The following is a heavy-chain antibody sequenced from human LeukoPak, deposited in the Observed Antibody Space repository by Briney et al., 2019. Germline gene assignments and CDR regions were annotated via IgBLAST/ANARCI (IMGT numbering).Heavy chain of an antibody. CDR2: VSTYNGNT. V-gene: IGHV1-18*01. D-gene: IGHD1-26*01. J-gene: IGHJ4*02. CDR1: GYTFTSYG. CDR3: ARQSTGSYYSPIDY. Sequence: ASVKVSCKASGYTFTSYGISWVRQAPGQGLEWMGWVSTYNGNTKYAQNLQGRVTTTTDTTTSTAYMELRSLRSDDTAMYYCARQSTGSYYSPIDYWGQGTLVTVSS.